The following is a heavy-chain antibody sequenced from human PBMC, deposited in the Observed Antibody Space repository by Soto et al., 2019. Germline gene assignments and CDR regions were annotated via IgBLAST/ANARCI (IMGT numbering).Heavy chain of an antibody. CDR3: ARECTLDDSRAYYYRY. Sequence: QVQLVQSGAEVKKPGSSVKVSCKASGRTFSSYTITWVRQAPGQGLEWMGGIAPMFGTPNYAQKFRGRVTITADEYSSTAYMELSSLRSEDTAMYFCARECTLDDSRAYYYRYWGQGTRVTVSS. D-gene: IGHD3-22*01. CDR1: GRTFSSYT. V-gene: IGHV1-69*01. J-gene: IGHJ4*02. CDR2: IAPMFGTP.